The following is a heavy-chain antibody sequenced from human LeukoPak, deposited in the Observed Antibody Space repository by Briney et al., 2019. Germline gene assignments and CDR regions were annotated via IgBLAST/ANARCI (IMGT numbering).Heavy chain of an antibody. CDR3: ARGRIVVVPASAAGDYYYGMDV. CDR1: GGSFSGYY. Sequence: PSETLSLTCAVYGGSFSGYYWSWIRQPPGKGLEWIGEINHSGSTNYNPSLKSRVTISVDTSKNQFSLKLSSVTAADTAAYYCARGRIVVVPASAAGDYYYGMDVWGQGTTVTVSS. CDR2: INHSGST. D-gene: IGHD2-2*01. V-gene: IGHV4-34*01. J-gene: IGHJ6*02.